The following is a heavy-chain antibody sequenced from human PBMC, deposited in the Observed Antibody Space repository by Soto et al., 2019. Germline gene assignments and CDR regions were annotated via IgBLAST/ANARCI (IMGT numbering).Heavy chain of an antibody. CDR3: ARGVSAGVDY. CDR1: EYSFTSLD. Sequence: ASVKVSCKASEYSFTSLDINWVRQTAGQGLEWMGWMQPSTGSTGYAQKFQGRVTITRDTSINTAYMELTTLTSDDTAFYYCARGVSAGVDYCGQGILVAVSS. V-gene: IGHV1-8*01. CDR2: MQPSTGST. D-gene: IGHD1-26*01. J-gene: IGHJ4*02.